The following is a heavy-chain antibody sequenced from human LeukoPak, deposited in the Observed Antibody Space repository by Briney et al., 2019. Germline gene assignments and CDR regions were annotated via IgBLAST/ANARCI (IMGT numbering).Heavy chain of an antibody. Sequence: GGSLPLSCAASGFTFSSYSMNWVRQAPGKGLEWVSSISSSSSYIYYADSVKGRFTISRDNAKDSLYLQMNSLRAEDTAVYYCAWGGVGATKAPDYWGQGTLVTVSS. D-gene: IGHD1-26*01. CDR2: ISSSSSYI. CDR1: GFTFSSYS. V-gene: IGHV3-21*01. J-gene: IGHJ4*02. CDR3: AWGGVGATKAPDY.